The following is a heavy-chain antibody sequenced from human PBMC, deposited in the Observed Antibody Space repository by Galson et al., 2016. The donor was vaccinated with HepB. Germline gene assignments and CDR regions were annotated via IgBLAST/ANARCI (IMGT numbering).Heavy chain of an antibody. J-gene: IGHJ4*02. CDR1: GFTVSSNY. CDR2: VYDSDYP. Sequence: SLRLSCAASGFTVSSNYMSWVRQAPGRGLEWVSFVYDSDYPYYADSVRGRFTLSEDHSKNTVYLRMNSLRVEDTAVYYCAGGLYSSGWPKGDFWGQGSLVTVSS. CDR3: AGGLYSSGWPKGDF. V-gene: IGHV3-53*01. D-gene: IGHD6-19*01.